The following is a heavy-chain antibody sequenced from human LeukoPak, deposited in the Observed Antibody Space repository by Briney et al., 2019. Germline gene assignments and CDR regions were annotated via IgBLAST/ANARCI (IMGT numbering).Heavy chain of an antibody. D-gene: IGHD6-19*01. V-gene: IGHV4-59*01. CDR1: GGSISGYY. J-gene: IGHJ5*02. CDR3: ARGSSSFDP. CDR2: IYYSGST. Sequence: PSETLSLTCTVSGGSISGYYWSWIRQSPGKGLEWIGYIYYSGSTNYNPSLKSRVTISVDTSKSQFSLRLSSVTAADTAVYYCARGSSSFDPWGQGTLVTVSS.